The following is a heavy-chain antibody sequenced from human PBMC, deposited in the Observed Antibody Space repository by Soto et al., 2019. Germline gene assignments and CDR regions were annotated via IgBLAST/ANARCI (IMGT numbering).Heavy chain of an antibody. Sequence: EVQLLESGGGLVQPGGSLRLSCAASGFTFSSYAMSWVRQAPGKGLEWVSAISGSGGSTYYADSVKGRFTISVDKSIDTAYLHWRSLKASDTAMYYCARATTLSRCWFDTWGQGTLVTVSS. V-gene: IGHV3-23*01. D-gene: IGHD1-7*01. CDR1: GFTFSSYA. CDR3: ARATTLSRCWFDT. CDR2: ISGSGGST. J-gene: IGHJ5*02.